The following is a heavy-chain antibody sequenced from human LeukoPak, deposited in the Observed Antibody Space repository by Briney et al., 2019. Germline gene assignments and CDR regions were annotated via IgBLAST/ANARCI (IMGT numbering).Heavy chain of an antibody. Sequence: GGSLRPSCAASGFTVSSNYMSWVRQAPGKGLEWVSVIYSGGSTYYADSVKGRFTISRDNSKNTLYLQMNSLRAEDTAVYYCASTRLADTAMVPPYYYYGMDAWGQGTTVTVSS. V-gene: IGHV3-53*01. D-gene: IGHD5-18*01. CDR1: GFTVSSNY. J-gene: IGHJ6*02. CDR3: ASTRLADTAMVPPYYYYGMDA. CDR2: IYSGGST.